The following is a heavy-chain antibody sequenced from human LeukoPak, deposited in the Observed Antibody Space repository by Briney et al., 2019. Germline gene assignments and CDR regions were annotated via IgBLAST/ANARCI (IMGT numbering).Heavy chain of an antibody. CDR3: ARDRSINRTNKIRYYYMDV. Sequence: SETLSLTCTVSGGSISSGGYYWSWIRQHPGKGLEWIGYIYYSGSTYYNPSLKSRVTISVDTSKNQFSLKLSSVTAADTAVYYCARDRSINRTNKIRYYYMDVWAKGPRSPSP. CDR2: IYYSGST. J-gene: IGHJ6*03. V-gene: IGHV4-31*03. D-gene: IGHD1-7*01. CDR1: GGSISSGGYY.